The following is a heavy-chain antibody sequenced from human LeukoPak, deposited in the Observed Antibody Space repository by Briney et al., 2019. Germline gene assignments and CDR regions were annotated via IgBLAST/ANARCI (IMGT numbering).Heavy chain of an antibody. V-gene: IGHV3-21*01. CDR1: GFTFSSYW. Sequence: GGSLRLSCAASGFTFSSYWMHWVRQAPGKGLEWVSSISSSSSYIYYADSVKGRFTISRDNAKNSLYLQMNSLRAEDTAVYYCATTRSGSYYDAFDIWGQGTMVAVSS. J-gene: IGHJ3*02. CDR3: ATTRSGSYYDAFDI. D-gene: IGHD1-26*01. CDR2: ISSSSSYI.